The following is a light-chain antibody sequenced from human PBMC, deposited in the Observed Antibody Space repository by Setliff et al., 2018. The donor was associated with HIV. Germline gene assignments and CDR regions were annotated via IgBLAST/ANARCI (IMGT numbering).Light chain of an antibody. J-gene: IGLJ2*01. CDR2: EVS. Sequence: SALTQPASVSGSPGQSITISCTGTSSDVGSYNLVSWYQQHPGKAPKLMIYEVSKRPSGVSNRFSGSKSGNTASLTISGLQAEDEAHYYCCSYAGSSDVFGGGTKVTVL. CDR1: SSDVGSYNL. CDR3: CSYAGSSDV. V-gene: IGLV2-23*02.